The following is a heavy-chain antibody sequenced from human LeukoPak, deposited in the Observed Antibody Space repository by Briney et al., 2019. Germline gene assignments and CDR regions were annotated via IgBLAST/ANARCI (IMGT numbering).Heavy chain of an antibody. V-gene: IGHV1-2*02. D-gene: IGHD5-24*01. CDR1: GYTFTGYY. CDR3: ARTLGTGYNYWAFDV. J-gene: IGHJ3*01. Sequence: GASVKVSCKASGYTFTGYYMHWVRQAPGQGLEWMGWINSNSGGTKYAQKFQGRVTMTWDTSISTAYMELSRLRSDDTAVYYCARTLGTGYNYWAFDVWGQGTMVTVSS. CDR2: INSNSGGT.